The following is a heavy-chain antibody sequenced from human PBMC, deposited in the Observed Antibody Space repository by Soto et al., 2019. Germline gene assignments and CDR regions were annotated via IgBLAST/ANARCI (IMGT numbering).Heavy chain of an antibody. CDR2: IYYSGST. J-gene: IGHJ6*02. CDR3: ARGVRWELLWPTSYYYGMDV. D-gene: IGHD1-26*01. Sequence: PSETLSLTCTVSGGSVSSGSYYWSWIRQPPGKGLEWIGYIYYSGSTNYNPSLKSRVTISVDTSKNQFSLKLSSVTAADTAVCYCARGVRWELLWPTSYYYGMDVWGQGTTVTVSS. V-gene: IGHV4-61*01. CDR1: GGSVSSGSYY.